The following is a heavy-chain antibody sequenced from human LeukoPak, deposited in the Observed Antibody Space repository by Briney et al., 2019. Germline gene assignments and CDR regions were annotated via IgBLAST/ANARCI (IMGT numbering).Heavy chain of an antibody. Sequence: ASVKVSCKASGYTFTGYYIHWVRQAPGQGLEWMGWIKPSSGGTKYAQKFQGRVTVTRDTSISTVYMELSRLRSDDTAVYYCARDLGGTQIWSNFFQHWGQGVLVIVSS. CDR3: ARDLGGTQIWSNFFQH. J-gene: IGHJ1*01. V-gene: IGHV1-2*02. D-gene: IGHD5-18*01. CDR2: IKPSSGGT. CDR1: GYTFTGYY.